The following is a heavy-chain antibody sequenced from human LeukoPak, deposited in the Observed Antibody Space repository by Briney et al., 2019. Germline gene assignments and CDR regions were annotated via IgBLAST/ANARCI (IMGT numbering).Heavy chain of an antibody. D-gene: IGHD3-3*01. Sequence: GGSLRLSCVASGFTFGKYWMSWVRQAPGKGLEWVANIKLDGSEKNYVDSVKGRFTISRDNTNNSLYLQMNSLRVEDTAVFYCARDQYDTWSRRGNFDSWGQGTLVIVSS. CDR2: IKLDGSEK. CDR3: ARDQYDTWSRRGNFDS. V-gene: IGHV3-7*03. J-gene: IGHJ4*02. CDR1: GFTFGKYW.